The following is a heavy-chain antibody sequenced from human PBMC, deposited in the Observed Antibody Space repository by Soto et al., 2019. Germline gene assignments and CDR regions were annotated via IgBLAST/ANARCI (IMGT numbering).Heavy chain of an antibody. Sequence: EVQLVESGGDLVQPGGSLRLSCAASGFTSSDHYMDWVRQAPGKGLEWVGRIRNKAKSYTTEYAASVKGRFTISGDDSKNSLHLQMNSLKTEDTAMYFCARSGRDDTTWSDDAFDIWGQGTEVTVSS. CDR1: GFTSSDHY. CDR2: IRNKAKSYTT. J-gene: IGHJ3*02. D-gene: IGHD3-10*01. V-gene: IGHV3-72*01. CDR3: ARSGRDDTTWSDDAFDI.